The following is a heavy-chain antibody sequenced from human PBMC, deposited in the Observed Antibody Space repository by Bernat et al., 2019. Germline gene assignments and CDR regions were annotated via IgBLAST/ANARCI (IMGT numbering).Heavy chain of an antibody. CDR2: INKSGRN. CDR1: GGSFSGYY. J-gene: IGHJ5*02. CDR3: ARGSWELRFEP. V-gene: IGHV4-34*01. Sequence: QVRLQQWGAGLFKPSETLSLTCAVYGGSFSGYYWSLIRQTPGKGLEWIGEINKSGRNNYKPSLKSRVTISVDTSRNQFSLKLTSVTAADTAVYSCARGSWELRFEPWGQGTLVTV. D-gene: IGHD1-26*01.